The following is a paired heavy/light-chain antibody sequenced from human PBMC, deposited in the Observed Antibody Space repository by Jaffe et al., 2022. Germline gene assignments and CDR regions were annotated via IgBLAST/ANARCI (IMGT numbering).Heavy chain of an antibody. Sequence: EVQLVETGGGLIQPGGSLRLSCAASGFTVSSNYMSWVRQAPGKGLEWVSVIYSGGSTYYADSVKGRFTISRDNSKNTLYLQMNSLRAEDTAVYYCAREDYDILTGYPGYYYYYYMDVWGKGTTVTVSS. D-gene: IGHD3-9*01. CDR2: IYSGGST. J-gene: IGHJ6*03. V-gene: IGHV3-53*02. CDR1: GFTVSSNY. CDR3: AREDYDILTGYPGYYYYYYMDV.
Light chain of an antibody. CDR3: QSYDSSLSGLGV. J-gene: IGLJ3*02. V-gene: IGLV1-40*01. Sequence: QSVLTQPPSVSGAPGQRVTISCTGSSSNIGAGYDVHWYQQLPGTAPKLLIYGNSNRPSGVPDRFSGSKSGTSASLAITGLQAEDEADYYCQSYDSSLSGLGVFGGGTKLTVL. CDR1: SSNIGAGYD. CDR2: GNS.